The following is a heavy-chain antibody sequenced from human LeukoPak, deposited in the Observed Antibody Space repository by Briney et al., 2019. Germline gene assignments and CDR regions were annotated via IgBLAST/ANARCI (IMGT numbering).Heavy chain of an antibody. CDR1: GFTFSSYA. V-gene: IGHV3-30-3*01. CDR2: ISYDGSNK. CDR3: ASTGSPTGNWFDP. D-gene: IGHD1-14*01. J-gene: IGHJ5*02. Sequence: GRSLRLSCAASGFTFSSYAMHWVRQAPGKGLEWVAVISYDGSNKYYADSVKGRFTISRDNSKNTLYLQMNSLRAEDTAVYYCASTGSPTGNWFDPWGQGTLVTVPS.